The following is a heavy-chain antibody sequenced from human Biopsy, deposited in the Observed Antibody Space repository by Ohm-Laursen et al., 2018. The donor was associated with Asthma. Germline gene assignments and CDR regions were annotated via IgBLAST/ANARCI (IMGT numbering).Heavy chain of an antibody. CDR2: YDHEEGGT. J-gene: IGHJ4*02. Sequence: SVKVSCKISGYSLTDLSMHWVRQAPGQGLEWMGGYDHEEGGTVNARRFQGRVTMTEDTSTDTAYMELSSLSSDDTAVYYCASDFPKDYVRYNFQFWGQGTLVTVAS. CDR1: GYSLTDLS. D-gene: IGHD4-17*01. V-gene: IGHV1-24*01. CDR3: ASDFPKDYVRYNFQF.